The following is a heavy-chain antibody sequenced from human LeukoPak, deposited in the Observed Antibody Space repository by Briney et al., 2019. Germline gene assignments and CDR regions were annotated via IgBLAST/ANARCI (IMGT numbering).Heavy chain of an antibody. CDR2: IIPIFGTA. CDR1: GYTLTSYD. D-gene: IGHD2-21*02. J-gene: IGHJ4*02. V-gene: IGHV1-69*13. Sequence: SVTVSCKASGYTLTSYDINWVRQATGQGLEWMGGIIPIFGTAKYAQKFQGRVTITADESTSTVYLELSSLRSEDTAVYYCATCGPAVEVTAKQYYLHYWGQGSLVTVSS. CDR3: ATCGPAVEVTAKQYYLHY.